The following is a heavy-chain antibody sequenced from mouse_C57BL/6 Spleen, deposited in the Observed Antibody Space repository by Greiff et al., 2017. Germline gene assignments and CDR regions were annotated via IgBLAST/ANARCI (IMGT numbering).Heavy chain of an antibody. J-gene: IGHJ2*01. D-gene: IGHD3-2*02. CDR1: GYAFSSYW. CDR2: IYPGDGDT. V-gene: IGHV1-80*01. CDR3: ARADSSDFDY. Sequence: LQESGAELVKPGASVKISCKASGYAFSSYWMNWVKQRPGKGLEWIGQIYPGDGDTNYNGKFKGKATLTADKSSSTAYMQLSSLTSEDSAVYFCARADSSDFDYWGQGTTLTVSS.